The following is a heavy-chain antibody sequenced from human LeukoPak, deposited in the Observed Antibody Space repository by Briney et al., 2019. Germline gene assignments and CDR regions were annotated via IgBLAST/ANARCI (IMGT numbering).Heavy chain of an antibody. CDR2: IIPIFGTA. CDR3: ATTEYYYDSSGYSIFDY. D-gene: IGHD3-22*01. V-gene: IGHV1-69*13. Sequence: ASVKVSCTASGGTFSSYAISWVRQAPGQGLEWMGGIIPIFGTANYAQKFQGRVTITADESTSTAYMELSSLRSEDTAVYYCATTEYYYDSSGYSIFDYWGQGTLVTVSS. J-gene: IGHJ4*02. CDR1: GGTFSSYA.